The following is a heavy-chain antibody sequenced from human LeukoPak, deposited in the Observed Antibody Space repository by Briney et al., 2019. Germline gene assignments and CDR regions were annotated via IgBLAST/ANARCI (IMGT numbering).Heavy chain of an antibody. Sequence: GESLKISCKGSGYSFSTYWIGWVRQMPGKGLEWMGIIYPGDSDTRYNPSFQGQVTISADKSISTAYLQWSSLKASDTAMYYCTSRITMVYDYWGQGTLVTVSS. CDR2: IYPGDSDT. V-gene: IGHV5-51*01. CDR3: TSRITMVYDY. D-gene: IGHD3-10*01. J-gene: IGHJ4*02. CDR1: GYSFSTYW.